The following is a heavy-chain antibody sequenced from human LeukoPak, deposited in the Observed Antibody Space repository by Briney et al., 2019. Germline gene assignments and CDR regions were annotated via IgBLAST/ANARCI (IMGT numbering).Heavy chain of an antibody. CDR3: ARDRGIVGANDAFDI. Sequence: ASVTVSCKASGYTFTSYGISWVRQAPGQGLEWMGWISAYNGNTNYAQKLQGRVTMTTDTSTSTAYMELRSLRSDDTAVYYCARDRGIVGANDAFDIWGQGTMVTVSS. D-gene: IGHD1-26*01. CDR2: ISAYNGNT. J-gene: IGHJ3*02. V-gene: IGHV1-18*01. CDR1: GYTFTSYG.